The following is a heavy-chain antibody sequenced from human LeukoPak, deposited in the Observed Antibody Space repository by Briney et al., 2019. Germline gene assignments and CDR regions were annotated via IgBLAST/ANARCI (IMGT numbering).Heavy chain of an antibody. J-gene: IGHJ4*02. CDR3: ARAVWFLSTSETYGSGSYSDY. CDR2: IYSGGST. D-gene: IGHD3-10*01. Sequence: PGGSLRLSCAASGFTVSSNYMSWVRQAPGKGLEWVSVIYSGGSTYYADSVKGRFTISRDNSKNTLYLQMNSLRAEDTAVYYCARAVWFLSTSETYGSGSYSDYWGQGTLVTVSS. CDR1: GFTVSSNY. V-gene: IGHV3-66*01.